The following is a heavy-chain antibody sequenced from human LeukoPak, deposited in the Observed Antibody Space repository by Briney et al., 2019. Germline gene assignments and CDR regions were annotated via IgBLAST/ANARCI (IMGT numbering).Heavy chain of an antibody. D-gene: IGHD3-3*01. CDR3: AKDRRRFWSGYLDY. V-gene: IGHV3-23*01. J-gene: IGHJ4*02. Sequence: QPGGSLRLSCAASGFTFSSHAMSWVRQAPGKGLEWVSTISGSGVSTYYADSVKGRFTISRDNSKETLYLQMNSLTAEDTAVYYCAKDRRRFWSGYLDYWGQGALVTVSS. CDR1: GFTFSSHA. CDR2: ISGSGVST.